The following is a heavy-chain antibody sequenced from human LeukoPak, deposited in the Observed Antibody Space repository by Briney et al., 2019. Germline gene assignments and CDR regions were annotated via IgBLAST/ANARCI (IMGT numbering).Heavy chain of an antibody. CDR3: ARRPDLGFSYDRSGSSYFDF. CDR1: GGSISSSSYC. J-gene: IGHJ4*02. V-gene: IGHV4-39*01. D-gene: IGHD3-22*01. Sequence: SETLSLTCTVSGGSISSSSYCWGWIRQPPGKGLEWIGNFYYSGSTYYNPSLQSRVTISVDTSKNQFSLKLSSVTAADTAVYYCARRPDLGFSYDRSGSSYFDFWGQGNLVTVSS. CDR2: FYYSGST.